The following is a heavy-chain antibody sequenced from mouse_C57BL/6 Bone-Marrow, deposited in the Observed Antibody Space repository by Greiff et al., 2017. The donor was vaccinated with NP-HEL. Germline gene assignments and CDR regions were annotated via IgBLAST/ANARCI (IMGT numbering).Heavy chain of an antibody. J-gene: IGHJ2*01. D-gene: IGHD1-1*01. V-gene: IGHV7-3*01. CDR2: IRNTANGYTT. CDR3: ARGGYGSSSLFDY. Sequence: EVQLVESGGGLVQPGGSLSLSCAASGFTFTDYYMSWVRQPPGKALEWLGFIRNTANGYTTEYSASVKGRFTITRDDSQSILYLQMKARRADDSATYYCARGGYGSSSLFDYWGQGTTLTVSS. CDR1: GFTFTDYY.